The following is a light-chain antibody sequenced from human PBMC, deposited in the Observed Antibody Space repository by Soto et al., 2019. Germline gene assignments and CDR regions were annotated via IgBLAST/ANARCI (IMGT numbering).Light chain of an antibody. CDR2: EVS. CDR3: SSYTTSSNYV. Sequence: SALTQPASVCGSPGQSITISCNGTSSDVGSYNFVSWYQQLPGKAPKLMIYEVSNRPSGVSNRFSGSKSGNTASLTISGLQAEDEADYYCSSYTTSSNYVFGSGTKVTVL. J-gene: IGLJ1*01. V-gene: IGLV2-14*01. CDR1: SSDVGSYNF.